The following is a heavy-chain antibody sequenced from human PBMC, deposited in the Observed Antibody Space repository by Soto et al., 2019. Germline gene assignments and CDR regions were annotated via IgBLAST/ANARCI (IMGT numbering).Heavy chain of an antibody. V-gene: IGHV3-23*01. CDR3: AKVAAAGKDY. D-gene: IGHD6-13*01. Sequence: GGAPRLSFAASGFTLCSYAMSWGRQAPGKGLEWVSAISGSGGSTYYADSVKGRFTISRDNSKNTLYLQMNSLRAEDTAIYYCAKVAAAGKDYWGQGTLVTVSS. J-gene: IGHJ4*02. CDR1: GFTLCSYA. CDR2: ISGSGGST.